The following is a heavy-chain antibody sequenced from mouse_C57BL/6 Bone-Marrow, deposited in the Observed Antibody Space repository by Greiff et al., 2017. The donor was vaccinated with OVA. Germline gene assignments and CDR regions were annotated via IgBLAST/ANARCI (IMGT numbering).Heavy chain of an antibody. CDR2: ICDGGSYT. CDR3: ARDYSNPWFAY. Sequence: DVKLVESGGGLVKPGGSLKISCAASGFTFSSYAMSWVRQTPGKRLEWVATICDGGSYTYYPANEKGRFTISRDNDKNNLYRQMCHLKTEDTAMYYCARDYSNPWFAYWGQGTLVTVSA. CDR1: GFTFSSYA. V-gene: IGHV5-4*01. D-gene: IGHD2-5*01. J-gene: IGHJ3*01.